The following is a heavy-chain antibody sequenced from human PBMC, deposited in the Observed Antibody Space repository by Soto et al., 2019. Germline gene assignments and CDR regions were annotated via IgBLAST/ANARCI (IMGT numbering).Heavy chain of an antibody. V-gene: IGHV3-73*01. J-gene: IGHJ4*02. CDR2: ILSKAGNYAT. CDR3: IRGASPYYYDS. CDR1: GIIFSGSA. Sequence: EVQLVESGGGLVQPGGSLKLSCAAAGIIFSGSAVHWVRQSSGKGLEWVGRILSKAGNYATAYPASMKGRFSISRDDSENTAFLQMHSLKTEATAVYYCIRGASPYYYDSWGQGTLIAVSS.